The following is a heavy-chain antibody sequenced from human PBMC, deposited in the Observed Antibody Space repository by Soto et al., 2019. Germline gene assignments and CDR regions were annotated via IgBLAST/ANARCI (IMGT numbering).Heavy chain of an antibody. Sequence: ASVKVSCKASGGTFSSYTISWVRQAPGQGLEWMGRIIPILGIANYAQKFQGRVTITADKSTSTAYMELSSLRSEDTAVYYCARAAAMSGGYLNWGQGTLVTVSS. CDR2: IIPILGIA. V-gene: IGHV1-69*02. D-gene: IGHD3-22*01. J-gene: IGHJ4*02. CDR1: GGTFSSYT. CDR3: ARAAAMSGGYLN.